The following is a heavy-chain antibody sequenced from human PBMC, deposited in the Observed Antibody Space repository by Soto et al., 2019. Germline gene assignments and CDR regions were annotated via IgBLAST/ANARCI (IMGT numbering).Heavy chain of an antibody. Sequence: QVPLVESGGGVVQPGRSLRLSCAASGFTFSSYAMHWVRQAPGKGLEWVAVISYDGSNKYYADSVKGRFTISRDNSKNTLYLQMNSLRAEDTAVYYCARVVATIGPYYYYGMDVWGQGTTVTVSS. D-gene: IGHD5-12*01. CDR3: ARVVATIGPYYYYGMDV. V-gene: IGHV3-30-3*01. CDR1: GFTFSSYA. CDR2: ISYDGSNK. J-gene: IGHJ6*02.